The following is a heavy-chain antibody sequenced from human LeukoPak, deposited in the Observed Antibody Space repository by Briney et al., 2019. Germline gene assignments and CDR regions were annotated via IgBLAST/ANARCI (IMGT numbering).Heavy chain of an antibody. CDR1: GGTFSSYA. V-gene: IGHV1-69*05. CDR3: ARDIIAAAGTEGWFDP. Sequence: GASVKVSCKASGGTFSSYAISWVRQAPRQGVEWMGGIIPIFGTANYAQKFQGRVTITTDESTSTAYMELSSLRSEDTAVYYCARDIIAAAGTEGWFDPWGQGTLVTVSS. D-gene: IGHD6-13*01. J-gene: IGHJ5*02. CDR2: IIPIFGTA.